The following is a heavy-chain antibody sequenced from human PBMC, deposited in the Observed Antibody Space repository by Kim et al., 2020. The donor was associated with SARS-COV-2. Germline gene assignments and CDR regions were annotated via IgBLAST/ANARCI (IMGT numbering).Heavy chain of an antibody. D-gene: IGHD3-10*01. CDR3: ARSPDYGSGSYSISFDP. Sequence: QGRVTITADESTSTAYMELSSLRSEDTAVYYCARSPDYGSGSYSISFDPWGQGTLVTVSS. J-gene: IGHJ5*02. V-gene: IGHV1-69*01.